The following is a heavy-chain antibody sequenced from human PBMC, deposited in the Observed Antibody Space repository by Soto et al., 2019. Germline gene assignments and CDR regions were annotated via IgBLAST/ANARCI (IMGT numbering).Heavy chain of an antibody. CDR1: GFTFSSYG. J-gene: IGHJ4*02. CDR2: IWYDGSNK. V-gene: IGHV3-33*01. CDR3: ARDRDGDYAVDY. Sequence: QVQLVESGGGVVQPGRSLRLSCAASGFTFSSYGMHWVRQAPGKGLEWVAVIWYDGSNKYYADSVKGRFTISRDNSKNTQYLQMNRLRAEDTAVYYCARDRDGDYAVDYWGQGTLVTVSS. D-gene: IGHD4-17*01.